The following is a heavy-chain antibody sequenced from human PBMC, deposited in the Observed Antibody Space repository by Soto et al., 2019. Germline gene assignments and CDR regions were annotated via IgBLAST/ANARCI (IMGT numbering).Heavy chain of an antibody. D-gene: IGHD3-9*01. CDR1: GGSISSGDYY. CDR3: ARDQYYDILSWFDP. V-gene: IGHV4-30-4*01. CDR2: IYYSGST. Sequence: PSETLSLTCTVSGGSISSGDYYWSWIRQPPGKGLEWIGYIYYSGSTYYNPSLKSRVTISVDTSKNQFSLKLSSVTAADTAVYYCARDQYYDILSWFDPWGQGTLVTVSS. J-gene: IGHJ5*02.